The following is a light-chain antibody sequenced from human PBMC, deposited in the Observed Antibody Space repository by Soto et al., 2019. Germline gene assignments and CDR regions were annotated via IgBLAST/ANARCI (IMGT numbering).Light chain of an antibody. Sequence: QSALTQPASVSGSPGQSITISCSGTSSDVGGYNFVSWYQQHPGKAPKVIIFEVSNRPSGVSNRFSGSKSGNTASLTISELQADDEAHYYCTAYTTNAALFVFGTGTKLTVL. CDR1: SSDVGGYNF. CDR2: EVS. V-gene: IGLV2-14*01. J-gene: IGLJ1*01. CDR3: TAYTTNAALFV.